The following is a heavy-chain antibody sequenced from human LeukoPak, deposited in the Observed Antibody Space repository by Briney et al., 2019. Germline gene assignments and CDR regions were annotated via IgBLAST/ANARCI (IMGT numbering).Heavy chain of an antibody. CDR2: IIPILGIA. Sequence: ASVKVSCKASGGTFSSYAISWVRQAPGQGLEWMGRIIPILGIANYAQKFQGRVTITADKSTSTAYMELSSLRSADTAVYYCARGNYYGSGSYDTDWGQGTLVTVSS. J-gene: IGHJ4*02. D-gene: IGHD3-10*01. CDR1: GGTFSSYA. CDR3: ARGNYYGSGSYDTD. V-gene: IGHV1-69*04.